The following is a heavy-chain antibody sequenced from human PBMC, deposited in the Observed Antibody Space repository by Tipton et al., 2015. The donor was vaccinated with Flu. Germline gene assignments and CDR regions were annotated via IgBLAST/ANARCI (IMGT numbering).Heavy chain of an antibody. D-gene: IGHD3-22*01. CDR1: GGSISSYY. CDR3: ARAAYYDSSGYLHDAFDI. Sequence: TLSLTCTVSGGSISSYYWSWIRQPPGKGLEWIGYIYYSGSTNYNPSLKSRVTISVDTSKNQFSLKLSSVTAADTAVYYCARAAYYDSSGYLHDAFDIWGQGTMVTVSS. CDR2: IYYSGST. V-gene: IGHV4-59*01. J-gene: IGHJ3*02.